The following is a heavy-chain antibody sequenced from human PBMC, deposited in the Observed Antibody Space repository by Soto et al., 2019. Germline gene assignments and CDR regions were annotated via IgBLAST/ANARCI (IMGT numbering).Heavy chain of an antibody. CDR1: GFSLSTSGVG. CDR3: AHTGYGSGSYYNALFDY. Sequence: QITLKESGPTLVKPTQTLTLTCTFSGFSLSTSGVGVGWIRQPPGKALEWLALIYWDDDKRYSPSLKSRLTITKDTSKNQVVLTMNNMDPVDTATYYCAHTGYGSGSYYNALFDYWGQGTLVTVSS. J-gene: IGHJ4*02. D-gene: IGHD3-10*01. V-gene: IGHV2-5*02. CDR2: IYWDDDK.